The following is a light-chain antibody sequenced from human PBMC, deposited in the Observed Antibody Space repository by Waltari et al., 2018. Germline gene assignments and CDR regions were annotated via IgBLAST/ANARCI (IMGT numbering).Light chain of an antibody. Sequence: AIQLPQSQSSLSASVGARVTITCRASQGINSALAWYQQKPGKAPKLLIYDASSLESGVPSRFSGSGYGTDFTLTISSLQPEDFATYYCQQFKSFLITFGQGTRLEIK. CDR3: QQFKSFLIT. V-gene: IGKV1-13*02. CDR1: QGINSA. J-gene: IGKJ5*01. CDR2: DAS.